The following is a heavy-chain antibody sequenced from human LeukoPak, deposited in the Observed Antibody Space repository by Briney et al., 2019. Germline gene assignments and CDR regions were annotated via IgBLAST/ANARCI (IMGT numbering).Heavy chain of an antibody. Sequence: ASVKVSCKASGYTFNGYYIQWVRQAPGQGLEWMGWVNPSGGGTNYAQKFQGRVTMTRDTSITTAYMELSSLRSDDTAVYYCARDRNFPDFDYWGQGTLVTVSS. D-gene: IGHD1-7*01. J-gene: IGHJ4*02. CDR1: GYTFNGYY. V-gene: IGHV1-2*02. CDR3: ARDRNFPDFDY. CDR2: VNPSGGGT.